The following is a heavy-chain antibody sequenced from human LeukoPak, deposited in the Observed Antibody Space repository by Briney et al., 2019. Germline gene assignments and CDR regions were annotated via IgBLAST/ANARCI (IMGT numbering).Heavy chain of an antibody. V-gene: IGHV4-4*07. CDR2: IYSSGYT. D-gene: IGHD1-26*01. J-gene: IGHJ4*02. Sequence: PSETLSLTCAVYGRTFSGYYWSWIRQPAGKGLEWIGRIYSSGYTNYNPSLKSRVTMSVDTSKNQFSLKLSSVTAADTAVFYCARDDRGSSFDYWGQGTLVTVSS. CDR1: GRTFSGYY. CDR3: ARDDRGSSFDY.